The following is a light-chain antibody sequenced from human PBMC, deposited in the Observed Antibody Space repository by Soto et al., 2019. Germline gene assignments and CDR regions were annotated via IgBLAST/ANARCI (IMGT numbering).Light chain of an antibody. CDR2: EVI. J-gene: IGLJ1*01. V-gene: IGLV2-18*02. CDR1: SSDVGSYNR. Sequence: QSALTQPPSVSGSPGQSVTISCTGTSSDVGSYNRVSWYKQPPGAAPKLVIYEVIHRPSGVPDRSSGSKSGNTASLTISGLQAEDEDDFYCYSYTSSSTYVFGTGTKVTVL. CDR3: YSYTSSSTYV.